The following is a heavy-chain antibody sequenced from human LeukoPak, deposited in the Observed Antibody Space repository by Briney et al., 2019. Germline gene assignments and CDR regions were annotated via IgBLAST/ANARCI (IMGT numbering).Heavy chain of an antibody. Sequence: TGRSLRLSCAASGLTFNSYGIHWVRQAPGKGLEWVAFIWYDGSNKYYADSVKGRFTISRDNSKNTLYLQMNSLRAEDTAVYYCARARTTRGFDYWGQGTLVTVSS. J-gene: IGHJ4*02. CDR2: IWYDGSNK. CDR3: ARARTTRGFDY. D-gene: IGHD4-17*01. CDR1: GLTFNSYG. V-gene: IGHV3-33*01.